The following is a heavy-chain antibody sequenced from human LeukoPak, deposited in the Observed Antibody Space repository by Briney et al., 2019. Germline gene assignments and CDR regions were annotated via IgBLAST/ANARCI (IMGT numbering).Heavy chain of an antibody. D-gene: IGHD2-15*01. V-gene: IGHV4-30-4*08. Sequence: PSETLSLTCTVSGDSISSGDYYWSWIRQPPGKGLEWIGYIYYSGSTSYNPSLKSRVTISGDTSKHQFSLKLSSVTAADTAVYYCARDRGSSGVDCWGQGALVTVSS. CDR2: IYYSGST. CDR1: GDSISSGDYY. CDR3: ARDRGSSGVDC. J-gene: IGHJ4*02.